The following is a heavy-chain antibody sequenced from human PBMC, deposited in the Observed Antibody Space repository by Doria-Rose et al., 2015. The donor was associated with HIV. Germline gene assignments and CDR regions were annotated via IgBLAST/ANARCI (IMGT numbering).Heavy chain of an antibody. CDR1: GASVSSRGYY. Sequence: GPGLVKPSETLSLTCSVSGASVSSRGYYWNWIRQVPGKDLESLEYTYYAGTSDYSPSLKSRLNMAVDTSKNQFSLKLSFVTVADTAVYYCARMGSYRELDYWGQGALVIVSA. V-gene: IGHV4-31*03. CDR2: TYYAGTS. D-gene: IGHD3-3*01. J-gene: IGHJ4*02. CDR3: ARMGSYRELDY.